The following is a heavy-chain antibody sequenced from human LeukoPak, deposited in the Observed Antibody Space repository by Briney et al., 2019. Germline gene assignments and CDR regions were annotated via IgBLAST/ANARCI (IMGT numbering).Heavy chain of an antibody. V-gene: IGHV3-7*01. J-gene: IGHJ6*04. CDR1: GFTFSSYW. CDR2: INQDGSEK. D-gene: IGHD3-10*02. CDR3: AELGITMIGGV. Sequence: GGSLRLSCAASGFTFSSYWMSWVRQAPGEGLEWVAYINQDGSEKNYADSVKGRFTVSRDNAKNSLYLQMNSLRVEDTAVYYCAELGITMIGGVWGKGTTVTISS.